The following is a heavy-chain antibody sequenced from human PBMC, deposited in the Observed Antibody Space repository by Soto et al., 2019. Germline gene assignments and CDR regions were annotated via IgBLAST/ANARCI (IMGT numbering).Heavy chain of an antibody. CDR3: ARDRGNMVAIFHHYYGMDV. CDR2: INPDSGDT. D-gene: IGHD3-3*02. CDR1: GYTFTGQY. J-gene: IGHJ6*02. V-gene: IGHV1-2*02. Sequence: ASVKVSCKASGYTFTGQYMHWVRQAPGQGLEWMGWINPDSGDTKYAQKFQGRVTMTRDTSISTVYMELSRLKSDDTAVYYCARDRGNMVAIFHHYYGMDVWGQGTTVTVSS.